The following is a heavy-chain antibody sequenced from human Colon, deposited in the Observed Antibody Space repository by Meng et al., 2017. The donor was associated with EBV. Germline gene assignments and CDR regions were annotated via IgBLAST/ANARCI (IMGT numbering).Heavy chain of an antibody. CDR2: TYYRSKWYN. V-gene: IGHV6-1*01. D-gene: IGHD6-19*01. CDR3: ARSGSSGWIDY. J-gene: IGHJ4*02. Sequence: VLRQQSGPGLVKPSKTISLACAQSGDRGSSNSAVWNWIRQSPSRGLEWLGRTYYRSKWYNGYAVSVKSRITINPDTSKNQFSLQLNSVTPEDTAMYYCARSGSSGWIDYWGQGTLVTVSS. CDR1: GDRGSSNSAV.